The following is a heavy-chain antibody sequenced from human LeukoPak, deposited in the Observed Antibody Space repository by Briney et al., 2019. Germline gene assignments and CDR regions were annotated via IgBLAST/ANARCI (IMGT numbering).Heavy chain of an antibody. V-gene: IGHV1-69*04. Sequence: GASVKVSCKASGGTFSSYAISWVRQAPGQGLEWMGRIIPILGIANYAQKFQGRVTITADKSTSTAYMELSSLRSEDTAVYYCASAKDNYYDNLFDYWGQGTLVTVSS. J-gene: IGHJ4*02. CDR3: ASAKDNYYDNLFDY. CDR1: GGTFSSYA. D-gene: IGHD3-22*01. CDR2: IIPILGIA.